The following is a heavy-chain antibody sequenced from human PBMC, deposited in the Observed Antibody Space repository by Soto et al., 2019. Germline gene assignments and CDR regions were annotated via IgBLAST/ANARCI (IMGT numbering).Heavy chain of an antibody. CDR2: IYYSGST. CDR1: GGSVSSGSYY. CDR3: ARAAYDFWSGYLDY. V-gene: IGHV4-61*01. J-gene: IGHJ4*02. Sequence: PSGTLSLTCTVSGGSVSSGSYYWSWIRQPPGKGLEWIGYIYYSGSTNYNPSLKSRVTISVDTSKNQFSLKLSSVTAADTAVYYCARAAYDFWSGYLDYWGQGTLVTVSS. D-gene: IGHD3-3*01.